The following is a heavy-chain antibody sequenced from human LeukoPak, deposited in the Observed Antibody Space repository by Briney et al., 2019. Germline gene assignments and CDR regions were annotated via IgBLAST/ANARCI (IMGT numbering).Heavy chain of an antibody. CDR3: AKDGGRSRTTGDY. V-gene: IGHV3-23*01. CDR2: ISGSGGST. Sequence: PGGSLRLTCAASGFTFSSYAMSWVRQAPGKGLEWVSAISGSGGSTYYADSVKGRFTISRDNSKNTLYLQMNSLRAEDTAVYYCAKDGGRSRTTGDYWGQGTLVTVSS. CDR1: GFTFSSYA. J-gene: IGHJ4*02. D-gene: IGHD1-7*01.